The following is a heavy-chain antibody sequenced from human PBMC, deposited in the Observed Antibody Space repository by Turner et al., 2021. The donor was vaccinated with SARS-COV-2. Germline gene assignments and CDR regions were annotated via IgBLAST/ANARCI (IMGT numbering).Heavy chain of an antibody. CDR3: ARQTDSSTWQTYYFDY. CDR2: IWYDGSNK. V-gene: IGHV3-33*01. Sequence: QVQLVEYGGGVVEPGRSLRLYCAASGFTFSSYDMHWVRQAPGKGLEWVAVIWYDGSNKYYADSVKGRFTISRDNSKNTLYLQMNSLRAEDTAVYYCARQTDSSTWQTYYFDYWGQGTLVTVSS. D-gene: IGHD6-13*01. CDR1: GFTFSSYD. J-gene: IGHJ4*02.